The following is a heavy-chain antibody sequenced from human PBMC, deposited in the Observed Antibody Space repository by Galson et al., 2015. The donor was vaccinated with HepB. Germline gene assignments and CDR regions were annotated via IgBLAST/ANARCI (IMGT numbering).Heavy chain of an antibody. D-gene: IGHD6-19*01. CDR1: GYTFTSYG. J-gene: IGHJ5*02. Sequence: SVKVSCKASGYTFTSYGISWVRQAPGQGLEWMGWISACNGNTNYAQKLQGRVTMTTDTSTSTAYMELRSLRSDDTAVYYCAGTGIAVAGPNHRGFDPWGQGTLVTVSS. CDR2: ISACNGNT. V-gene: IGHV1-18*01. CDR3: AGTGIAVAGPNHRGFDP.